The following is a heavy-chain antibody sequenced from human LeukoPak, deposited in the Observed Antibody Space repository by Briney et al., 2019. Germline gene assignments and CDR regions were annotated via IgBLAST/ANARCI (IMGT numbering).Heavy chain of an antibody. D-gene: IGHD3-22*01. J-gene: IGHJ4*02. CDR1: GGSISSSSYY. CDR2: IYYSGST. CDR3: ATLARMTHYYDSSGYYGNYY. V-gene: IGHV4-39*01. Sequence: SETLSLTCTVSGGSISSSSYYWGWIRQPPGKGLEWIGSIYYSGSTYYNPSLKSRVTISVDTSKNQFSLKLSSVTAADTAVYYCATLARMTHYYDSSGYYGNYYWGQGTLVTVSS.